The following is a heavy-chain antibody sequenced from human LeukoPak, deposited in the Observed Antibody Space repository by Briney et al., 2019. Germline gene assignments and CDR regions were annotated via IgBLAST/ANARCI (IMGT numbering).Heavy chain of an antibody. CDR3: ARRTELGAFDI. V-gene: IGHV4-4*09. CDR2: IYTSGSA. J-gene: IGHJ3*02. D-gene: IGHD6-13*01. CDR1: GGSISSYY. Sequence: DPSETLSLTCTVSGGSISSYYWSWIRQPPGKGLEWIGYIYTSGSANYNPSLKSRVTISVDTSKNQFSLKLSSVTAADTAVYYCARRTELGAFDIWGQGTMVTVSS.